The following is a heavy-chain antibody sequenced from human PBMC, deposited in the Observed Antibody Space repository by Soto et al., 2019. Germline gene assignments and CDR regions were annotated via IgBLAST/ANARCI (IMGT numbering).Heavy chain of an antibody. J-gene: IGHJ4*02. D-gene: IGHD2-2*01. CDR2: IYYSGST. Sequence: SETLSHTCTVSGGSISSSSYYWSWIRQPAGKGLEWIGSIYYSGSTYYNPSLKSRVTISVDTSKNQFSLKLSSVTAADTAVYYCARRMAVPAAISYFDYWGQGTLVTVSS. V-gene: IGHV4-39*01. CDR3: ARRMAVPAAISYFDY. CDR1: GGSISSSSYY.